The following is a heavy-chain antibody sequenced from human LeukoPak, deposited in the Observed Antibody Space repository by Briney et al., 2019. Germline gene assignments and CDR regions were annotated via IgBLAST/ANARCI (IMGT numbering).Heavy chain of an antibody. D-gene: IGHD6-13*01. CDR3: ARDTLIAAFDY. CDR2: IYYSGST. CDR1: GFTFSSYE. J-gene: IGHJ4*02. V-gene: IGHV4-59*12. Sequence: GSLRLSCAASGFTFSSYEMNWVRQAPGKGLEWIGYIYYSGSTNYNPSLKSRVTISVDTSKNQFSLKLSSVTAADTAVYYCARDTLIAAFDYWGQGTLVTVSS.